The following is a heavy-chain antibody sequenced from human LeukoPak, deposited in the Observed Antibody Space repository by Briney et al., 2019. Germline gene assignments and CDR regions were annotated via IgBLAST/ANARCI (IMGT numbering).Heavy chain of an antibody. Sequence: GGSLRLSCAASGFTFSSAWMNWVRQAPGKGLEWVGRIKSTTDGGTTDYAAPVKGRFTISRDDSKNAVHLQMNSLKTEDTAVYYGTTGHELSGYYCAPDYWGQGTLVTVSS. V-gene: IGHV3-15*01. CDR3: TTGHELSGYYCAPDY. CDR2: IKSTTDGGTT. J-gene: IGHJ4*02. D-gene: IGHD2-21*01. CDR1: GFTFSSAW.